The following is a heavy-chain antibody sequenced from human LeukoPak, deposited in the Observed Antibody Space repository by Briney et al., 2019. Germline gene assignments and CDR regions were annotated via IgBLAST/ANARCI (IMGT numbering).Heavy chain of an antibody. V-gene: IGHV3-33*01. CDR2: IWYDGGNK. CDR3: ARDGTYSSLGLN. D-gene: IGHD6-6*01. J-gene: IGHJ4*02. Sequence: GGSLRLSCAASGFTFSSYGMHWVRQAPGKWLEWVTVIWYDGGNKYYADSVKGRFTISRDNTKNTLYLQMNSLRAEDTAVYYCARDGTYSSLGLNWGQGTLVTVSS. CDR1: GFTFSSYG.